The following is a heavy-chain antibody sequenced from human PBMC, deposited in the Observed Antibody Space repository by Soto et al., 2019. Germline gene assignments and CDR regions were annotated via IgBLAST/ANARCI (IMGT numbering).Heavy chain of an antibody. Sequence: EVQLVESGGGLVQPGGSLRLACAASGFTVSSYDMHWVRHVTGKGLEWVSTLGAGGDTYFPDSVKGRFTISRDHAKNSLYLQMKNRGAGDTAVYYCARGTMVRGTLDPGISGPLDYWGQGTLVAVSS. CDR2: LGAGGDT. D-gene: IGHD3-10*01. CDR1: GFTVSSYD. V-gene: IGHV3-13*01. J-gene: IGHJ4*02. CDR3: ARGTMVRGTLDPGISGPLDY.